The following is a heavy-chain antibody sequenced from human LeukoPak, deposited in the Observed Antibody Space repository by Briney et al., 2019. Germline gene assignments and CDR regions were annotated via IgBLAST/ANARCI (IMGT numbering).Heavy chain of an antibody. CDR3: ARCTIFGVVKCDY. V-gene: IGHV4-34*01. CDR2: INHSGST. Sequence: SETLSLTCAVYGGSFSGYYWSWIRQPPGKGLEWIGEINHSGSTNYNPSLKSRVTISVDTSKNQFSLKLSSVTAADTAVYYCARCTIFGVVKCDYWGQGTLVTVSS. CDR1: GGSFSGYY. D-gene: IGHD3-3*01. J-gene: IGHJ4*02.